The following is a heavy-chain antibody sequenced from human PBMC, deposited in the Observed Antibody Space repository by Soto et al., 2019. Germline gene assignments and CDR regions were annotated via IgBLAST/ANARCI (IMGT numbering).Heavy chain of an antibody. J-gene: IGHJ6*02. CDR3: ASSSAYSHYYYCGIDV. CDR1: GGTFSSYA. D-gene: IGHD3-3*01. CDR2: IIPICGTA. Sequence: ASVKVSCKASGGTFSSYAISWVRQAAGQGREWMGGIIPICGTANYAQKFQGRVTITADESTSTADMEVSRLRAEDTAGCYGASSSAYSHYYYCGIDVWGQGTTVPVSS. V-gene: IGHV1-69*13.